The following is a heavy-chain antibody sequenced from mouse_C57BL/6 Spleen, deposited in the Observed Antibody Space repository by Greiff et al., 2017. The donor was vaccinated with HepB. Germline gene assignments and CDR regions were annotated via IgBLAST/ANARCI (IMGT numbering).Heavy chain of an antibody. CDR3: GETVVGGDYAMDY. CDR2: INPSSGYT. V-gene: IGHV1-4*01. D-gene: IGHD1-1*01. J-gene: IGHJ4*01. CDR1: GYTFTSYT. Sequence: QVQLQQSGAELARPGASVKMSCKASGYTFTSYTMHWVKQRPGQGLEWIGYINPSSGYTKYNQKFKDKATLTADKSSSTAYMQLSSLTSEDSAVYYCGETVVGGDYAMDYWGQGTSVTVSS.